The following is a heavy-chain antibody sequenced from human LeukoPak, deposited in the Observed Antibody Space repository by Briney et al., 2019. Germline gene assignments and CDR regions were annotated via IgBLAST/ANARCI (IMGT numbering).Heavy chain of an antibody. CDR2: MNPNSGNT. CDR1: GYTFTSYD. V-gene: IGHV1-8*03. Sequence: ASVKVSCKASGYTFTSYDINWVRQATGQGLEWMGWMNPNSGNTGYAQKFQGRVTITRNTSISTAYMELSSQRSEDTAVYYCATALGSVAGTLAFDYWGQGTLVTVSS. CDR3: ATALGSVAGTLAFDY. D-gene: IGHD1-14*01. J-gene: IGHJ4*02.